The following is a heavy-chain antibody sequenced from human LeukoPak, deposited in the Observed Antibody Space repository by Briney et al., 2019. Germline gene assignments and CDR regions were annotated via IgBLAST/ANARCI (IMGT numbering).Heavy chain of an antibody. CDR3: ARVRKQQLHYYGMDV. J-gene: IGHJ6*02. V-gene: IGHV1-8*01. CDR2: MNPNSGNT. Sequence: ASVKVSCKASGYTFTSYDINWVRQATGQGLEWMGWMNPNSGNTGYAQKFQGRVTMTRNTSISTAYMELSSLRSEDTAVYYCARVRKQQLHYYGMDVWGQGTTVTVSS. CDR1: GYTFTSYD. D-gene: IGHD6-13*01.